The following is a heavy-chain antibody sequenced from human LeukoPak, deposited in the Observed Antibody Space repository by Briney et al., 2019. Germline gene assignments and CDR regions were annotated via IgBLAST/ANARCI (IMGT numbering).Heavy chain of an antibody. V-gene: IGHV1-18*01. CDR2: ISAYNGNT. CDR1: GYTFTSYG. Sequence: GASVKVSCKASGYTFTSYGISWVRQAPGRGLEWMGWISAYNGNTNYAQKLQGRVTMTTDTSTSTAYMELRSLRSDDTAVYYCARDSHRFRGVMVRGDLDFDYWGQGTLVTVSS. CDR3: ARDSHRFRGVMVRGDLDFDY. D-gene: IGHD3-10*01. J-gene: IGHJ4*02.